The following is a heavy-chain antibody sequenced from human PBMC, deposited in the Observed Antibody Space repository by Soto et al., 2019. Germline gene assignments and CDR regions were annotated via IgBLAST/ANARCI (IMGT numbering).Heavy chain of an antibody. CDR1: GYTFTSYA. V-gene: IGHV1-3*01. CDR3: ARGGFGVAVANFDS. D-gene: IGHD6-19*01. CDR2: INAGNGNT. J-gene: IGHJ4*02. Sequence: GASVKVSCKASGYTFTSYAMHWVRQAPGQRLEWMGWINAGNGNTKYSQKFQGRVTITRDTSKNQFSLQLSSVTPEDTAVYYCARGGFGVAVANFDSWGQGTLVTVSS.